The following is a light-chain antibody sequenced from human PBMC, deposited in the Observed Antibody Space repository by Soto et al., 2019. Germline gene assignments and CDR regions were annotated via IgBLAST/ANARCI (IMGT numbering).Light chain of an antibody. V-gene: IGKV3-20*01. J-gene: IGKJ1*01. Sequence: EIVLTQSPGTLSLSPGERATLSCRASQSVSRTYLAWYQLKPGQAPRLLIYGVSSRATGIPDRFSGSGSGTDFTLTISRLEPEDFAVYTCQQYGSSPRTFGQGTKVEIK. CDR1: QSVSRTY. CDR2: GVS. CDR3: QQYGSSPRT.